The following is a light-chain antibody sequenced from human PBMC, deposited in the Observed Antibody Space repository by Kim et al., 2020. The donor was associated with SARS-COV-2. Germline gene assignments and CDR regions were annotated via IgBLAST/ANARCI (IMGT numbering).Light chain of an antibody. J-gene: IGLJ3*02. CDR1: SGHSKYA. CDR3: QTWGTGIWV. Sequence: SVKLTCTLSSGHSKYAIAWHQQQPQKGPRNLMKLNSDGSHNRGDGIPDRFSGSSSGAVRYLIISSLRSEDEADYYCQTWGTGIWVFGGGTKLTVL. V-gene: IGLV4-69*01. CDR2: LNSDGSH.